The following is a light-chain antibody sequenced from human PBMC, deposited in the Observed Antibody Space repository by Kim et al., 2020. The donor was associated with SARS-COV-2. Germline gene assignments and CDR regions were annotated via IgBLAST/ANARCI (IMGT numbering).Light chain of an antibody. CDR3: QQFDNLPYT. V-gene: IGKV1-33*01. CDR1: QDISNY. CDR2: DAS. J-gene: IGKJ2*01. Sequence: DIQMTQSPSSLSASVGDRVTITCQASQDISNYLNWYQQKPGKAPTLLIYDASNLETGVPSRFSGGGSGTDFTFTISSLQPEDIATYYCQQFDNLPYTFGQGTKLEIK.